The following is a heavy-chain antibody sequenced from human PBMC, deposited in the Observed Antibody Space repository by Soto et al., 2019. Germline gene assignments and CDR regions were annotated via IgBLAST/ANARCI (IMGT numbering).Heavy chain of an antibody. CDR1: GGTFSSYA. J-gene: IGHJ6*03. CDR3: ATLEAYYYYYMDV. CDR2: IIPIFGTA. V-gene: IGHV1-69*13. Sequence: SVKVSCKASGGTFSSYAISWVRQAPGQGLEWMGGIIPIFGTANYAQKFQGRVTITADESTSTAYMELSSVTAADTAVYYCATLEAYYYYYMDVWGKGTTVTVSS.